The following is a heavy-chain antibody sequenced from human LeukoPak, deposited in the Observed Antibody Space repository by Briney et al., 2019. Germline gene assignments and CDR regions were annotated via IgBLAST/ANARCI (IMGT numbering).Heavy chain of an antibody. CDR3: ARDRGVYCSGGTCEAPY. CDR2: IKQDGSEK. CDR1: GFTFSNAW. D-gene: IGHD2-15*01. V-gene: IGHV3-7*05. J-gene: IGHJ4*02. Sequence: PGGSLRLSCAASGFTFSNAWMTWVRQAPGKGLEWVANIKQDGSEKYYVDSVKGRFTISRDNAKNSLYLQMNSLRAEDTAVYYCARDRGVYCSGGTCEAPYWGQGTLVTVSS.